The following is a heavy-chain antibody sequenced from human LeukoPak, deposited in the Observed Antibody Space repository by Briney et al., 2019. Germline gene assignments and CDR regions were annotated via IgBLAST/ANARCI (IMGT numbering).Heavy chain of an antibody. CDR2: INTDGSDT. V-gene: IGHV3-74*01. CDR1: GFTFSRFW. Sequence: GGSQRLSCAATGFTFSRFWMHWVRQAPGKGLVWVSRINTDGSDTIYADSVKGRFTISRDNAKNTLYLQMNSLRAEDTAVYYCARDQSIAGPTAADYWGQGTLV. CDR3: ARDQSIAGPTAADY. D-gene: IGHD1-26*01. J-gene: IGHJ4*02.